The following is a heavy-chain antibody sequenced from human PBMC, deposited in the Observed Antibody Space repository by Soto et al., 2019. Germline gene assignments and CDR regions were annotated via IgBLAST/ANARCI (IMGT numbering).Heavy chain of an antibody. Sequence: EVQLVETGGGLIQPGGSLRLSCAASGFTVSSNYMSWVRQAPGKGLEWVSVIYSGGSTYYADSVKGRFTISRDNSKNTLYLQMNSLRAEDTAVYYCARDYYDSSGYYLYYYYYGMDVWGQGTTVTVSS. D-gene: IGHD3-22*01. CDR1: GFTVSSNY. J-gene: IGHJ6*02. CDR2: IYSGGST. V-gene: IGHV3-53*02. CDR3: ARDYYDSSGYYLYYYYYGMDV.